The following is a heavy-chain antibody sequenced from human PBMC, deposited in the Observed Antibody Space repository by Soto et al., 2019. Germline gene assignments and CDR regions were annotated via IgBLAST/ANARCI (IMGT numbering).Heavy chain of an antibody. CDR2: TYYRSKWYN. D-gene: IGHD2-2*01. Sequence: QVQLQQSGPGLVKPSQTLSLTCAISGASVASNSAALNWIRQSPSRGLEWLGRTYYRSKWYNDYSISVKSRIRITPVTSKNHFSLQLNSGTPQDSAVYYSARDSSTDAHSLDYGGQGTLVTVSS. CDR3: ARDSSTDAHSLDY. V-gene: IGHV6-1*01. CDR1: GASVASNSAA. J-gene: IGHJ4*02.